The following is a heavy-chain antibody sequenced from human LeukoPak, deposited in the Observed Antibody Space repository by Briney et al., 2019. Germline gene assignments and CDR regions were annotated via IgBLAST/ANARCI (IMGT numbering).Heavy chain of an antibody. Sequence: SETLSLTCTVSGGSISSGSYYWSWIRQPAGKGLEWIGRIYTSGSTNYNPSLKSRVTISVDTSKNQFSLKLNSVTAADTAMYYCARGGIAAAGDWGQGTLVTVSS. CDR3: ARGGIAAAGD. CDR1: GGSISSGSYY. V-gene: IGHV4-61*02. D-gene: IGHD6-13*01. J-gene: IGHJ4*02. CDR2: IYTSGST.